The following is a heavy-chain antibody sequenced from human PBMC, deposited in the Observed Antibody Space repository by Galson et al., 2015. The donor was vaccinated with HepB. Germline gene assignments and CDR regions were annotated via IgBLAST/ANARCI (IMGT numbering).Heavy chain of an antibody. CDR2: ISYDGSNK. V-gene: IGHV3-30*04. J-gene: IGHJ4*02. Sequence: SLRLSCAASGFTFSSYAMHWVRQAPGKGLEWVAVISYDGSNKYYADSVKGRFTISRDNSKNTLYLQMNSLRAEDTAVYYCAKEYYDYVWGSYIDYWGQGTLVTVSS. D-gene: IGHD3-16*01. CDR1: GFTFSSYA. CDR3: AKEYYDYVWGSYIDY.